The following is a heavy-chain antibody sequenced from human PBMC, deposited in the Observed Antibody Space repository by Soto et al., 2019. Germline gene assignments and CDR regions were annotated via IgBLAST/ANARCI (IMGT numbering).Heavy chain of an antibody. Sequence: SGGSLRLSCAASGFTFSSYAMSWLRQAPGKGLEWVSVISGSGGSTYYADSVKGRFTISRDNSKNTLYLQMNSLRAEDTAVYNCAKDPQKPTIAALVSQYFDCWRQGTLVTVAS. CDR2: ISGSGGST. V-gene: IGHV3-23*01. D-gene: IGHD6-6*01. CDR3: AKDPQKPTIAALVSQYFDC. CDR1: GFTFSSYA. J-gene: IGHJ4*02.